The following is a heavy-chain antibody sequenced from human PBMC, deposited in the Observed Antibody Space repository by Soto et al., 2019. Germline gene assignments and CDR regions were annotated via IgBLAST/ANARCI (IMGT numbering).Heavy chain of an antibody. Sequence: EVRLVESGGGLVKPGGSLRLSCVGSGFLFRNYEMNWVRQAPGKGLEWLSHISTSGSHISDADSVKGRFTISRDNTKHTLYLQMNSLRAEDTAGYYWASQPHWARPFESLGQGTLVNVSS. CDR1: GFLFRNYE. V-gene: IGHV3-48*03. CDR3: ASQPHWARPFES. CDR2: ISTSGSHI. J-gene: IGHJ4*02. D-gene: IGHD7-27*01.